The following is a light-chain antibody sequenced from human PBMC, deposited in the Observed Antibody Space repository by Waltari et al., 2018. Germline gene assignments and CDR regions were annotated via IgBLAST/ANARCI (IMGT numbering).Light chain of an antibody. J-gene: IGLJ3*02. CDR3: STWDDSLGGPV. CDR1: SPNTRLNS. V-gene: IGLV1-47*01. Sequence: VLTQPPPASGTPGQRVTISRSGRSPNTRLNSTSWSQQLPGTAPTLLIYRNNQWPSGVPDRFSGYKSGTSASLAISGLQSEDEADYYCSTWDDSLGGPVFGGGTKLTVL. CDR2: RNN.